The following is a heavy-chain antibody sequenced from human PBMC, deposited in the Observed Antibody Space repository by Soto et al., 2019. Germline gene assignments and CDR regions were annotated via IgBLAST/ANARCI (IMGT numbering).Heavy chain of an antibody. V-gene: IGHV3-66*01. CDR2: IYSGGST. Sequence: EVQLVESGGGLVQPGGSLRLSCAASGFTVSSNYMSWVRQAPGKGLEWVSVIYSGGSTYYADSVKGRFTISRDNSKNTLYLQMNSLRAEDTAVYYCARDLGGEWWYYFDYWGQGTLVTVSS. D-gene: IGHD2-15*01. CDR3: ARDLGGEWWYYFDY. CDR1: GFTVSSNY. J-gene: IGHJ4*02.